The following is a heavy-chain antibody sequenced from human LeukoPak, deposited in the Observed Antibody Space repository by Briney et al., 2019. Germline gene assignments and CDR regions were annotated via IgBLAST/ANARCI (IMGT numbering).Heavy chain of an antibody. Sequence: ASVKVSCKASGYTFTSYYMHWVRQAPGQGLEWMGYINPNSGGTNYAQKFQGRVTMTRDTSISTAYMELSRLTSDDTALYYCARKSAARATSEFDCWGQGTLVTVSS. CDR3: ARKSAARATSEFDC. V-gene: IGHV1-2*02. J-gene: IGHJ4*02. D-gene: IGHD6-25*01. CDR2: INPNSGGT. CDR1: GYTFTSYY.